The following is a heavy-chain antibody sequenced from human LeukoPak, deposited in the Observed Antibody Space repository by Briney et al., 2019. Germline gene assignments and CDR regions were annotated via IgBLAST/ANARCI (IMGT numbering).Heavy chain of an antibody. CDR2: INSDGSNT. Sequence: GGSLRLSCAASGFTFSRYWMHWARQAPGKGLVWVSGINSDGSNTSYADSVKGRFTISRDNSRNTLYLRMNSLKFEDTAVYYCARPYDSTANYTPDAFDVWGPGTLVTVSS. J-gene: IGHJ3*01. CDR3: ARPYDSTANYTPDAFDV. V-gene: IGHV3-74*01. CDR1: GFTFSRYW. D-gene: IGHD3-16*01.